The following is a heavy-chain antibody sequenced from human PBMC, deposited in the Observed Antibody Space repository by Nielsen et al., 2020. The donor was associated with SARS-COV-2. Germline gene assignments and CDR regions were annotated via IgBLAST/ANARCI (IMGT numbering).Heavy chain of an antibody. CDR2: IKSKTDGGTT. J-gene: IGHJ6*02. Sequence: WIRQPPGKELEWVGRIKSKTDGGTTDYAAPVKGRFTISRDDSKNTLYLQMNSLKTEDTAVYYCTTEWNDSYYYYGMDVWGQGTTVTVSS. CDR3: TTEWNDSYYYYGMDV. D-gene: IGHD3-16*01. V-gene: IGHV3-15*01.